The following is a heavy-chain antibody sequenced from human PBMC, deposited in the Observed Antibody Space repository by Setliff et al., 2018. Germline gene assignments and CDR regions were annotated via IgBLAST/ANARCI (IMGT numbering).Heavy chain of an antibody. D-gene: IGHD6-19*01. Sequence: SETLSLTCTVSGYSISSGYYWGWIRQPPGKGLEWIGSIYHSGSTYYNPSLKSRVTISVDKSKNQFSLKLRSVTAADTAVYYCARGGRVSSGWYEARWGRVDLDYWGQGTLVTVSS. CDR3: ARGGRVSSGWYEARWGRVDLDY. V-gene: IGHV4-38-2*02. CDR1: GYSISSGYY. J-gene: IGHJ4*02. CDR2: IYHSGST.